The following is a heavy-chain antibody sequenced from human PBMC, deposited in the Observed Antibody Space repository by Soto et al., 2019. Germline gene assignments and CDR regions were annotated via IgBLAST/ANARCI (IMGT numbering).Heavy chain of an antibody. CDR1: GFTFSSYA. D-gene: IGHD3-22*01. CDR3: AKVTGDYYYDSSGYYYGFDI. V-gene: IGHV3-23*01. CDR2: ISGSGGST. J-gene: IGHJ3*02. Sequence: EVQLLESGGGLVQPGGSLRLSCAASGFTFSSYAMSWVRQAPGKGLEWVSAISGSGGSTYYADSVKGRFTISRDNSKNTLYLQMNSLRAEDTAVYYCAKVTGDYYYDSSGYYYGFDIWGQGTMVTVSS.